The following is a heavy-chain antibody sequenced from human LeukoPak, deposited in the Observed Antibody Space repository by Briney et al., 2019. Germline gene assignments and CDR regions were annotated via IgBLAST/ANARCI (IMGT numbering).Heavy chain of an antibody. D-gene: IGHD3-22*01. CDR1: GGSISSYY. Sequence: SGTMSLTCTVSGGSISSYYWSWIRQPPGKGLEWIGYIYYSGSTNYNPSLKSRVTISVGTSKNQFSLKLSSVTAADTAVYYCASTSSGYHNWFDPWGQGTLVTVSS. CDR2: IYYSGST. V-gene: IGHV4-59*08. CDR3: ASTSSGYHNWFDP. J-gene: IGHJ5*02.